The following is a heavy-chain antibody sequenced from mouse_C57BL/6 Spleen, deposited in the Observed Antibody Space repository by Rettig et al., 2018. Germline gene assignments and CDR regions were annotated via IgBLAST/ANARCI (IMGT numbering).Heavy chain of an antibody. V-gene: IGHV1-15*01. CDR2: IDPETGGT. J-gene: IGHJ2*01. D-gene: IGHD1-1*01. CDR3: TRGGVVATEYYFDY. Sequence: LEWIGAIDPETGGTAYNQKFKGKAILTADKSSSTAYMELRSLTSEDSAVYYCTRGGVVATEYYFDYWGQGTTLTVSS.